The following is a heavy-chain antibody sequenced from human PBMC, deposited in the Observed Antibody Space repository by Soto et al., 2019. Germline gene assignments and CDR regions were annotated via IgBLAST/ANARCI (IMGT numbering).Heavy chain of an antibody. CDR3: AKDGNPIPYLTGYYRLGWFDP. V-gene: IGHV3-23*01. D-gene: IGHD3-9*01. J-gene: IGHJ5*02. CDR1: GFTFSSYA. Sequence: GSLSLSCASSGFTFSSYAMSWVRQAPGKGLEWVSAISGSGGSTYYADCVKGRFTISRDNSKNTLYLQMNSLRAEDTAVYYCAKDGNPIPYLTGYYRLGWFDPWGQGTLVTVSS. CDR2: ISGSGGST.